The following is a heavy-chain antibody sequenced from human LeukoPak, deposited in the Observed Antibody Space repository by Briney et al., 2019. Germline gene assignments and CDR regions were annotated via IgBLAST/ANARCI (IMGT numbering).Heavy chain of an antibody. CDR2: ITSDSSGT. CDR1: AFTITYSG. Sequence: PGGSLRLSCTASAFTITYSGMNWVRQAPGKGLEFVAYITSDSSGTFYADSVKGRFTISRDNVQNSLYLQMNSLRDEDTAVYYCAKGLSSSSGSFWGQGTLVTVSS. J-gene: IGHJ4*02. D-gene: IGHD6-13*01. CDR3: AKGLSSSSGSF. V-gene: IGHV3-48*02.